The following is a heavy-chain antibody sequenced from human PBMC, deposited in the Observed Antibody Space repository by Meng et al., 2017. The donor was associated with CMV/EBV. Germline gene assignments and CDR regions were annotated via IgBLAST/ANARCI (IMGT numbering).Heavy chain of an antibody. D-gene: IGHD3-16*01. CDR1: GYTFTSYG. Sequence: ASVKVSCKASGYTFTSYGISWVRQAPGQGLEWMGWISAYNGNTNYAQKLQGRVTMTTDTSTSTAYMELRSLRSDDTAVYYCARDSITRPWDYYYGMDVWGQGTTVTVSS. J-gene: IGHJ6*02. V-gene: IGHV1-18*01. CDR2: ISAYNGNT. CDR3: ARDSITRPWDYYYGMDV.